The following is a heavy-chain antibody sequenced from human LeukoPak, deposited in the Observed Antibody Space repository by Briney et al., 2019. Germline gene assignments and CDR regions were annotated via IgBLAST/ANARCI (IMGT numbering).Heavy chain of an antibody. CDR3: ARATNPGFGKYYFDY. D-gene: IGHD3-10*01. J-gene: IGHJ4*02. CDR2: VSTTGST. V-gene: IGHV4-61*02. Sequence: PSETLSLTCTVSGGSISSGRYYWSWIRQPAEKGLEWIGRVSTTGSTNYNPSLKSRVTISLDTSKNQFSLKLTSVTAADTAVYYCARATNPGFGKYYFDYWGQGTLVTVSS. CDR1: GGSISSGRYY.